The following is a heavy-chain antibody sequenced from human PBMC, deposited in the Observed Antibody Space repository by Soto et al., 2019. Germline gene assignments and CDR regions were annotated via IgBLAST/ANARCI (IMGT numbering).Heavy chain of an antibody. CDR2: INPSGGST. CDR1: GYTFTSYY. CDR3: ARGRWERTYLTAEYFQH. D-gene: IGHD1-26*01. V-gene: IGHV1-46*01. J-gene: IGHJ1*01. Sequence: ASVKVSCKASGYTFTSYYMHWVRQAPGRGLEWMGIINPSGGSTSYAQKFQGRVTMTRDTSTSTVYMELSSLRSEDTAVYYCARGRWERTYLTAEYFQHWGQGTLVTVSS.